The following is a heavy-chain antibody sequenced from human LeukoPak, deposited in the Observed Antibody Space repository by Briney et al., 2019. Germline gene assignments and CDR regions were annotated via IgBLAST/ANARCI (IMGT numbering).Heavy chain of an antibody. J-gene: IGHJ4*02. CDR1: GGSISSGSYY. V-gene: IGHV4-61*02. CDR3: ARGPYCSSTSCKGSFDY. D-gene: IGHD2-2*01. Sequence: TLSLTCTVSGGSISSGSYYWSWIRQPAGKGLEWIGRIYTSGSTNYNPSLKSRVTISVDTSKNQFSLKLSSVTAADTAVYYCARGPYCSSTSCKGSFDYWGQGTLVTVSS. CDR2: IYTSGST.